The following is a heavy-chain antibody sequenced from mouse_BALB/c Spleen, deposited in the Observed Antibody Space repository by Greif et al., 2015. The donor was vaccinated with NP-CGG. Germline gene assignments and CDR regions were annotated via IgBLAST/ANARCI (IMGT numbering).Heavy chain of an antibody. Sequence: QVQLQQSGAELVKPGASVKLSCKASGYTFTSYWMHWVKQRPGQGLEWIGEINPSNGRTNYNEKFKSKATLTVDKSSSTAYMQLSSLTSEDSAVYYCARGLDFDYWGQGTTLTVSS. CDR3: ARGLDFDY. J-gene: IGHJ2*01. CDR1: GYTFTSYW. V-gene: IGHV1S81*02. CDR2: INPSNGRT. D-gene: IGHD4-1*01.